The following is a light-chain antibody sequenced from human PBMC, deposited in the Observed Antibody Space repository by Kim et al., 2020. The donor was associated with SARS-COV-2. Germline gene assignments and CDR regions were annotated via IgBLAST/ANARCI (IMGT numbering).Light chain of an antibody. CDR3: KQYETYWT. CDR1: QSVDSW. V-gene: IGKV1-5*03. J-gene: IGKJ1*01. Sequence: DIQMTQSPSTLSAFVGNRVTITCRASQSVDSWLAWYQQKPAKAPKLLIYQASKLASGVPSRFSGSGSGTVFTLTISNLQPDDSAIYYCKQYETYWTFGPGTKVDIK. CDR2: QAS.